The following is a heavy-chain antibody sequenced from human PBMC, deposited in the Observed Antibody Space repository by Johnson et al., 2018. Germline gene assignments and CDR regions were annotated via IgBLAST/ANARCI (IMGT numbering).Heavy chain of an antibody. J-gene: IGHJ6*03. V-gene: IGHV3-64*04. CDR3: AKGGEGAGDNYIDV. CDR2: ISSNGGST. CDR1: GGSISSYC. Sequence: QVQLQESGPGLVKPSETLSLICTVSGGSISSYCWSWIRQPPGKGLEYVSAISSNGGSTYYANSVKGRFTISRDNSENTLYLQMNSLRAEDTAVYYCAKGGEGAGDNYIDVGGKGTTVTVSS. D-gene: IGHD3-16*01.